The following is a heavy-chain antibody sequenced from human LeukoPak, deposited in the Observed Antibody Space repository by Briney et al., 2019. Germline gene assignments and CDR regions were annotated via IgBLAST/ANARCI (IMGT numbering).Heavy chain of an antibody. Sequence: SETLSLTCSVSGGSIGDDYWGWIRQSPGSGPEWIGYIYISETTTYNPSLEGRVTISVDKAKNQVTLKLRSVTAADTAVYYCARQYLYNWFDFWGQGTLVIASS. CDR1: GGSIGDDY. CDR3: ARQYLYNWFDF. CDR2: IYISETT. J-gene: IGHJ5*01. V-gene: IGHV4-59*08.